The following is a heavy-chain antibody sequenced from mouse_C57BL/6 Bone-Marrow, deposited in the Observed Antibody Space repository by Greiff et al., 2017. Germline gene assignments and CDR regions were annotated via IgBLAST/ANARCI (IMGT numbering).Heavy chain of an antibody. V-gene: IGHV2-2*01. CDR3: ARGGLRRTWFAY. D-gene: IGHD2-4*01. CDR1: GFSLTSYG. Sequence: QVQLQQSGPGLVQPSQSLSITCTVSGFSLTSYGVHWVRQSPGKGLEWLGVIWSGGSTDYNAAFISRLSISKDNSKSQVFFKMNSLQADDTAIYDCARGGLRRTWFAYWGQGTLVTVSA. CDR2: IWSGGST. J-gene: IGHJ3*01.